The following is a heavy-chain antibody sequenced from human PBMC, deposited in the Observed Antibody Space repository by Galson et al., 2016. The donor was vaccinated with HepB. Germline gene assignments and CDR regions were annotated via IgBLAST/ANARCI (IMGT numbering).Heavy chain of an antibody. CDR1: GFTFSPAW. CDR3: ARDGAHWDLDL. J-gene: IGHJ2*01. CDR2: INSDGTST. V-gene: IGHV3-74*01. Sequence: SLRLSCAGSGFTFSPAWMHWVRQAPGKGLVWISRINSDGTSTIYADSVKGRFTISRDNAKNTVYLQMNSLRGEDTAVYYCARDGAHWDLDLWGRGTLVTVSS.